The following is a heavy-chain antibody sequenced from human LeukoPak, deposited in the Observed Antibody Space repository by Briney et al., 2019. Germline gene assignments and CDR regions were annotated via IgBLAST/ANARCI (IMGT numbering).Heavy chain of an antibody. J-gene: IGHJ4*02. CDR2: IRYDGSNK. D-gene: IGHD3-22*01. Sequence: GGSLRLSCAASGLTFSSYGMHWVRQAPGKGLEWVAFIRYDGSNKYYADSVKGRFTISRDNSKNTLYLQMNSLRAEDTAVYYCAKGQSGATLYYYDSSGYYFLDYWGQGTLVTVSS. CDR3: AKGQSGATLYYYDSSGYYFLDY. CDR1: GLTFSSYG. V-gene: IGHV3-30*02.